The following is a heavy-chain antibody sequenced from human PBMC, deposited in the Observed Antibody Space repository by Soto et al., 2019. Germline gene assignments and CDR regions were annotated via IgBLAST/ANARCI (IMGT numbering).Heavy chain of an antibody. V-gene: IGHV3-33*01. CDR3: ARGDGYSYGSDYYYYGMDV. Sequence: PGGSLRLSCAASGFTFSSYGMHWVRQAPGKGLEWVAVIWYDGSNKYYADSVKGRLTISRDNSKNTLYLQMNSLRAEDTAVYYCARGDGYSYGSDYYYYGMDVWGQGTTVTVSS. CDR1: GFTFSSYG. D-gene: IGHD5-18*01. J-gene: IGHJ6*02. CDR2: IWYDGSNK.